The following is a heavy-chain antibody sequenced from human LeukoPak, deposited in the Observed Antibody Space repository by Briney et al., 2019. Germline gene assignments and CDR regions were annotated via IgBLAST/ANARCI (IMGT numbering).Heavy chain of an antibody. V-gene: IGHV3-11*01. CDR2: ISSSGTTI. CDR1: GFTFSDYY. J-gene: IGHJ6*02. CDR3: AGGPIGAPPHRGNYYYYGMDV. D-gene: IGHD1-14*01. Sequence: GGSLRLSCAASGFTFSDYYMSWIRQAPGKGLEWVSYISSSGTTISYTDSVKGRFTISRDNAKNSLYLQMNSLRAEDTAVYYCAGGPIGAPPHRGNYYYYGMDVWGQGTTVTVSS.